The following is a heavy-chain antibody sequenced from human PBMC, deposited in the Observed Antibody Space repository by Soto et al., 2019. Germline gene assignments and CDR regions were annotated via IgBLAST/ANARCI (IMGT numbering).Heavy chain of an antibody. CDR3: AEGSGPYRPYYFDF. CDR2: ITGSGGDT. CDR1: GFTFSSYA. Sequence: GGSLRLSCAASGFTFSSYAMSWVRQAPGKGLEWVSAITGSGGDTYYADSVKGRFTLSRDNSENTLYLQMSTLRAEDTAVYYCAEGSGPYRPYYFDFWGQGTLVTVSS. D-gene: IGHD6-25*01. J-gene: IGHJ4*02. V-gene: IGHV3-23*01.